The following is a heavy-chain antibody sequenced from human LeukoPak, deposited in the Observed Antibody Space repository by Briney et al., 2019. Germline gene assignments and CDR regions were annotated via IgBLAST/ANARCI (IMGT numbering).Heavy chain of an antibody. D-gene: IGHD1-26*01. CDR3: ARDPYSGSYTIAFDI. Sequence: VRPLRLASVVSGSSISGNWMSWVRQPPGKGVEWVANIKQDGREKYYMDSVKGRFTNTRDNAKNTLYLQMNRLRAEDTAVYYCARDPYSGSYTIAFDIWGQGTMVTVAS. CDR1: GSSISGNW. J-gene: IGHJ3*02. V-gene: IGHV3-7*01. CDR2: IKQDGREK.